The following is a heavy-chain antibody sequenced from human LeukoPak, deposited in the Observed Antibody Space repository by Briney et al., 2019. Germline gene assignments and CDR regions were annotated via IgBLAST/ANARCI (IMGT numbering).Heavy chain of an antibody. V-gene: IGHV4-39*02. Sequence: TSETLSLTCIVSGGSISSISSNNYHWGWIRQPPGKGLEWIGSIYYSGSTYYNPSLKSRVTISVDTSKNQFFLKLSSVTAADTALYYCAREMGVVTAHGIDVWGQGTTVTVSS. CDR2: IYYSGST. D-gene: IGHD4-23*01. CDR1: GGSISSISSNNYH. J-gene: IGHJ6*02. CDR3: AREMGVVTAHGIDV.